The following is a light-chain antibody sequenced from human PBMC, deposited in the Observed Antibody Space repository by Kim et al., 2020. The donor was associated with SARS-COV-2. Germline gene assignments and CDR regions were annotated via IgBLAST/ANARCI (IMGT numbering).Light chain of an antibody. CDR1: TGDFTSALH. J-gene: IGLJ3*02. Sequence: PGGTVTLTCASSTGDFTSALHPSCYQQNPGQAPRTLFYDTSNKHSWTPARFAGSLVGGKAAPPLSGAQPEDEDEYHCLRSYSGTSVFGGGTQLTVL. CDR3: LRSYSGTSV. CDR2: DTS. V-gene: IGLV7-46*01.